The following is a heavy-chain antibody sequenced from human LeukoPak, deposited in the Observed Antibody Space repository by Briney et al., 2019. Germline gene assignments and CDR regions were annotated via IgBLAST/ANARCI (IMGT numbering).Heavy chain of an antibody. Sequence: LXISXKGSGYSFTSYWIGWVRQMPGKGLEWMGLIYPYDSDTRYGPSFQGQVTISVDKSISTAYLQWSSLKASDTALYFCARGPDGAYYFDSWGQGTLVTVSS. CDR2: IYPYDSDT. J-gene: IGHJ4*02. D-gene: IGHD1-14*01. V-gene: IGHV5-51*01. CDR1: GYSFTSYW. CDR3: ARGPDGAYYFDS.